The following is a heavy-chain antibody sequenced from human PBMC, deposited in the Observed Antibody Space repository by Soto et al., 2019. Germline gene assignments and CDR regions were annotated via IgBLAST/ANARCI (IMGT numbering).Heavy chain of an antibody. V-gene: IGHV3-33*01. CDR1: GFTFSSYG. CDR2: IWYDGSNK. J-gene: IGHJ6*02. Sequence: QVQLVESGGGVVQPGRSLRLSCVASGFTFSSYGMHWVRQAPGKGLAWVADIWYDGSNKYYADSVKGRFTISRDNSKNALYLQMNSLRAEDTAVYYCARVRGRYYGSGSYDGVDVWGQGTTVTVSS. CDR3: ARVRGRYYGSGSYDGVDV. D-gene: IGHD3-10*01.